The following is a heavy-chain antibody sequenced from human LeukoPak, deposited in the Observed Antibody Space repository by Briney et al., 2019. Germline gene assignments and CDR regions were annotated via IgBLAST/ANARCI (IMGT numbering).Heavy chain of an antibody. CDR1: GVTLSSYG. CDR2: ISSDGNDK. D-gene: IGHD5-12*01. V-gene: IGHV3-30*03. Sequence: PGGSLRLSCAGSGVTLSSYGMHWVRQAPGKGLEWVALISSDGNDKLYGDSVKGRFTISRDDSKSTLYLQMNSLRAEDTAVYYCTTKVIRGNSGDDYDDWGQGTLVTVSS. J-gene: IGHJ4*02. CDR3: TTKVIRGNSGDDYDD.